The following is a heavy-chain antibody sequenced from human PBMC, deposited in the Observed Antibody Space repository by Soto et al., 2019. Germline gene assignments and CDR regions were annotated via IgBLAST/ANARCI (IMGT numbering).Heavy chain of an antibody. V-gene: IGHV4-34*01. CDR3: CIAAAGPRGNWFDP. CDR2: INHSGST. D-gene: IGHD6-13*01. Sequence: QVQLQQWGAGLLKPSETLSLICAVYGGSFSGYYWSWIRQPPGKGLEWIGEINHSGSTNYNPSLKSRVTISVDTSKNQFSLKLSSVTAADTAVYYCCIAAAGPRGNWFDPWGQGTLVTVSS. CDR1: GGSFSGYY. J-gene: IGHJ5*02.